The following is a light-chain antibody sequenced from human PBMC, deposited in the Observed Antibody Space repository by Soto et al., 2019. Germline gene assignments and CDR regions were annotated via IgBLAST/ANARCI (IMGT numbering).Light chain of an antibody. Sequence: EIVMTQSPATLSVSPGERATLSCRASQSVSSNLSWYQQKPGQAPRLLIYGESTRSTGIPARFSGSGSGKEFTLTISSLHSEDFAVYYCQQYNNWPPVTFGPGTKVDIK. V-gene: IGKV3-15*01. CDR1: QSVSSN. CDR2: GES. J-gene: IGKJ3*01. CDR3: QQYNNWPPVT.